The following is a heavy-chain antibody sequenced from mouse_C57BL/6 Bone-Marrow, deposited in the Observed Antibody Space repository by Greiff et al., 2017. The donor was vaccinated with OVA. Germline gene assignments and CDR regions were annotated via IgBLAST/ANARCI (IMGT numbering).Heavy chain of an antibody. CDR2: ISSGGSYT. CDR3: ARYGNYLYYFDY. CDR1: GFTFSSYG. V-gene: IGHV5-6*01. Sequence: EVQLQESGGDLVKPGGSLKLSCAASGFTFSSYGMSWVRQTPDKRLEWVATISSGGSYTYYPDSVKGRFTISRDNAKNTLYLQMSSPKSEDTAMYYCARYGNYLYYFDYWGQGTTLTVSS. J-gene: IGHJ2*01. D-gene: IGHD2-10*02.